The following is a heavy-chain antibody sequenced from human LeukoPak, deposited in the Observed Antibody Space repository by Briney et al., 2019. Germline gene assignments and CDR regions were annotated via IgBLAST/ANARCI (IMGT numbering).Heavy chain of an antibody. CDR2: IYYSGST. CDR1: GGSISSYY. V-gene: IGHV4-59*01. CDR3: ARWRGGLGSYRGYYFDY. Sequence: SETLSLTCTVSGGSISSYYWSWIRQPPGKGLEWIGYIYYSGSTNYNPSLKSRVTISVDTSKNQFSLKLSSVTAADTAVYYCARWRGGLGSYRGYYFDYWGQGTLVTVSS. D-gene: IGHD3-10*01. J-gene: IGHJ4*02.